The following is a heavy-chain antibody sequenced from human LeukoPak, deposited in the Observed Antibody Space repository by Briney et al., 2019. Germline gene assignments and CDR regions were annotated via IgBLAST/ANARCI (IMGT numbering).Heavy chain of an antibody. CDR2: IYYSGST. V-gene: IGHV4-59*01. Sequence: KPSETLSLTCTVSGGSISSYYWSWIRQPPGKGLEWIGYIYYSGSTNYNPSLKSRVTISVDTSKNQFSLKLSSVTAADTAVYYCAREGYVWGSYRIQQPQNWFDPWGQGTLVTVSS. CDR3: AREGYVWGSYRIQQPQNWFDP. D-gene: IGHD3-16*02. J-gene: IGHJ5*02. CDR1: GGSISSYY.